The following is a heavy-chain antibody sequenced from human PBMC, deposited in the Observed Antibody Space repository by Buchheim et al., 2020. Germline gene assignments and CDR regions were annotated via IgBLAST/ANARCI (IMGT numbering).Heavy chain of an antibody. V-gene: IGHV3-7*03. J-gene: IGHJ4*02. D-gene: IGHD3-10*01. Sequence: EVQLVESGGGLVQPGGSLRLSCAASGFTFSPYWMSWVRQAPGKGLEWVANIKQDGSEKYYVGSVKGRFTISRDNAKNSLYLQMNSLRAEDTAVYYCARERCYGSGSPFDYGGQGTL. CDR1: GFTFSPYW. CDR2: IKQDGSEK. CDR3: ARERCYGSGSPFDY.